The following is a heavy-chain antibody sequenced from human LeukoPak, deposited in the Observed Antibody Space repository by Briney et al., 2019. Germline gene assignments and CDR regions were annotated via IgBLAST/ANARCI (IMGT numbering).Heavy chain of an antibody. Sequence: SETLSLACAVSGGSMNYHCWSWIRHPPGRGLEWVGYIYYSGKTYYSPSLLGRLTMSVDTSKSHFSLKLTSVTAADTAVYYCARLLDNDSSGDPDTFDIWGRGTLVTVSS. D-gene: IGHD3-22*01. V-gene: IGHV4-59*11. CDR2: IYYSGKT. CDR1: GGSMNYHC. J-gene: IGHJ3*02. CDR3: ARLLDNDSSGDPDTFDI.